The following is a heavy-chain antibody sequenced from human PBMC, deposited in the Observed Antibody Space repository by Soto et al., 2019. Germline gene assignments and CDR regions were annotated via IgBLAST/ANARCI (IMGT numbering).Heavy chain of an antibody. CDR2: IYPGDHET. CDR3: ARSPRSSPYFDY. J-gene: IGHJ4*02. D-gene: IGHD6-13*01. Sequence: PGESLKISCKGSGYTFSNFWIGWVRQLPGKGLEWMGIIYPGDHETRYSPSFHGKATISADRSINTAYLQWNSLEASDTAFYFCARSPRSSPYFDYWGQGALVTVSS. CDR1: GYTFSNFW. V-gene: IGHV5-51*01.